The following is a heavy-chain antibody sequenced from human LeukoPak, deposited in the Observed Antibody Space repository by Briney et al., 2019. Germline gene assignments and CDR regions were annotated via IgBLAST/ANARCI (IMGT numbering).Heavy chain of an antibody. CDR1: GFTFSKYW. J-gene: IGHJ4*02. CDR2: INTDGTVT. D-gene: IGHD6-19*01. Sequence: PGGSLRLSCAASGFTFSKYWMVWVRHAPGKGLESVSRINTDGTVTTYADSVKGRFTVSRDNADNTMFLQMNSVRDEDTTVYYCATRQWLAPPPDSWGQGTPVTVSS. CDR3: ATRQWLAPPPDS. V-gene: IGHV3-74*01.